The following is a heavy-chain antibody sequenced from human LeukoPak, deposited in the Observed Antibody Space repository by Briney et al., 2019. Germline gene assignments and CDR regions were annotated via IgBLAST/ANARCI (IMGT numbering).Heavy chain of an antibody. D-gene: IGHD2-21*01. V-gene: IGHV4-4*09. CDR1: GGSISSYC. CDR2: IFTSGRT. Sequence: SETLSLTCTVSGGSISSYCWSWVRQSPGKGLEWIGYIFTSGRTDYNPSLKSRVTVSVDTSENQLSMELRFLTAADTAVYYCATSHDVKTAPYDLWGQGTLVTVSS. J-gene: IGHJ5*02. CDR3: ATSHDVKTAPYDL.